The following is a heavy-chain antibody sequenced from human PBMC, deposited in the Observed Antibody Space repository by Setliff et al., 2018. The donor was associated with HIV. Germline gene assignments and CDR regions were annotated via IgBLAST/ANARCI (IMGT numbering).Heavy chain of an antibody. J-gene: IGHJ2*01. CDR2: IYAGDSGI. D-gene: IGHD3-9*01. Sequence: GESLKISCQGYGFSFTNYWIVWVRQMPGKGLEWMGIIYAGDSGIRYSPSFQGQVTISADKSISTAYLQWSSLKASDTAMYYCARAIDFLTEELNWCFDLWGRGTLVTVSS. CDR1: GFSFTNYW. CDR3: ARAIDFLTEELNWCFDL. V-gene: IGHV5-51*01.